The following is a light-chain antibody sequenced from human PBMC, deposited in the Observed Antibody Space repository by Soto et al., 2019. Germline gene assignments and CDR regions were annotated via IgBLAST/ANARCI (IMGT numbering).Light chain of an antibody. Sequence: DIVLTQSPDSLAVSLGERATINCKSRQSILFSSNNKNYLAGYQQKPGQPPKLLIYWASTRESGVPGRFSGGGSGTDFTLTISSLQAEDVAVYYCQQYYSTPLTLGQGTKLGI. CDR2: WAS. V-gene: IGKV4-1*01. CDR1: QSILFSSNNKNY. CDR3: QQYYSTPLT. J-gene: IGKJ2*01.